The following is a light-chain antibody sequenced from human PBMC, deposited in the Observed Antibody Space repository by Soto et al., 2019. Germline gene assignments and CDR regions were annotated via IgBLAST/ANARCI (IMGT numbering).Light chain of an antibody. CDR3: QSYDSSIYV. Sequence: QSALTQPPSVSGAPGQRVTISCTGSSSNIGAGYDVHWYQQLPGTAPKLLIYGNSNRPSGVPDRFSGSKSGTSASLAITGLQAEDEADYYCQSYDSSIYVFGTGTKVTVL. V-gene: IGLV1-40*01. CDR1: SSNIGAGYD. CDR2: GNS. J-gene: IGLJ1*01.